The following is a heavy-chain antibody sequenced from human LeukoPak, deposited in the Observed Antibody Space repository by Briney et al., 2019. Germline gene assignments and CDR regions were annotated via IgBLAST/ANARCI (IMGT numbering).Heavy chain of an antibody. CDR2: IYTSGST. CDR3: ARDRGSSWQYYFDY. J-gene: IGHJ4*02. CDR1: GGSISSSSYY. V-gene: IGHV4-61*02. Sequence: SETLSLTCTVSGGSISSSSYYWSWIRQSAGKGLEWIGRIYTSGSTNYNPSLKSRVAMSVDTSKNQFSLWLNSVTAADTAVYYCARDRGSSWQYYFDYWGQGTLVTVSS. D-gene: IGHD6-13*01.